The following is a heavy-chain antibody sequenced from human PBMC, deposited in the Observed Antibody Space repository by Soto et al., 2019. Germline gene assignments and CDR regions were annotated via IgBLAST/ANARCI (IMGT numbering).Heavy chain of an antibody. D-gene: IGHD4-17*01. CDR3: ARTVGYYYGMDV. CDR2: INAGNGNT. J-gene: IGHJ6*02. CDR1: GYTFTSYA. Sequence: QVQLVQSGAEVKKPGASVKVSCKASGYTFTSYAMHLVRQAPGQRLEWMGWINAGNGNTKYSQKFQGRVTITRDTSASKAYMELSSLRSEDTAVYYCARTVGYYYGMDVWGQGTTVTVSS. V-gene: IGHV1-3*01.